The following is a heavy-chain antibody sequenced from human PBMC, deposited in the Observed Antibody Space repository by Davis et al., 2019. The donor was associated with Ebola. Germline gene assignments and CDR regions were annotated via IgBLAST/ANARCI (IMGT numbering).Heavy chain of an antibody. CDR1: GGSISSSSYY. CDR3: ARQEGIVGAIDAFDI. D-gene: IGHD1-26*01. J-gene: IGHJ3*02. V-gene: IGHV4-39*01. CDR2: IYYSGST. Sequence: PSETLSLTCTVSGGSISSSSYYWGWIRQPPGKGLEWIGSIYYSGSTYYNPSLKSRVTISVDTSKNQFSLKLSSVTAADTAVYYCARQEGIVGAIDAFDIWGQGTMVTVSS.